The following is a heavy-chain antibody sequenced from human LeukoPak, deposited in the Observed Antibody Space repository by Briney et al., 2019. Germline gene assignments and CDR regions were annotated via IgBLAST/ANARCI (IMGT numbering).Heavy chain of an antibody. J-gene: IGHJ4*02. CDR3: APSYGGNSIPPFDY. CDR1: GDSINSYY. V-gene: IGHV4-39*01. CDR2: IYYSGST. Sequence: SETLSLTCTVSGDSINSYYWGWIRQPPGKGLEWIGSIYYSGSTYYNPSLKSRVTISVDTSKNQFSLKLSSVTAADTAVYYCAPSYGGNSIPPFDYWGQGTLVTVSS. D-gene: IGHD4-23*01.